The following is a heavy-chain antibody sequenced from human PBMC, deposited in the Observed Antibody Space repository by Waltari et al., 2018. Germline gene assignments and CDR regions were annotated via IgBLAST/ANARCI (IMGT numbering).Heavy chain of an antibody. CDR1: GGSISSSSYY. V-gene: IGHV4-39*07. Sequence: QLQLQESGPGLVKPSETLSLTCTVSGGSISSSSYYWGWIRQPPGKGLEWIGSIYYSGRTYYNPSLKSRVTISVDTCKNQFSLKLSSVTAADTAVYYCAREPGGGYHDYWGQGTLVTVSS. D-gene: IGHD3-22*01. CDR3: AREPGGGYHDY. J-gene: IGHJ4*02. CDR2: IYYSGRT.